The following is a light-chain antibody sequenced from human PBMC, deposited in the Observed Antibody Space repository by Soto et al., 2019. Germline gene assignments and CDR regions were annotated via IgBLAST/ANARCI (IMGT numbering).Light chain of an antibody. CDR3: CSYAGTYTLI. V-gene: IGLV2-11*01. Sequence: QSALTQPRSVSGSRGQSVTISCTGSSSDVGGYKYVSWYQQHPGKAPKLIIYAVSKRPSGVPDRFSGSKSGNTASLTISGLQAEDESDYHCCSYAGTYTLIFGGGTKLTVL. CDR2: AVS. CDR1: SSDVGGYKY. J-gene: IGLJ2*01.